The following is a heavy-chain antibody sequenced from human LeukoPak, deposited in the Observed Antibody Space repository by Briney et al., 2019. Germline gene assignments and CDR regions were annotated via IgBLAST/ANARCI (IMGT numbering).Heavy chain of an antibody. J-gene: IGHJ4*02. CDR1: GYTFTGYY. D-gene: IGHD3-22*01. V-gene: IGHV1-2*02. Sequence: ASVKVSCKASGYTFTGYYIHWVRQAPGQGLEWMGWINPNTGGTDYAQKLQGRVTMTRDTSISTAYMELSRLRSDDTAVYYCARGSDSSGYYVLHFDYWGQGTLVTVSS. CDR3: ARGSDSSGYYVLHFDY. CDR2: INPNTGGT.